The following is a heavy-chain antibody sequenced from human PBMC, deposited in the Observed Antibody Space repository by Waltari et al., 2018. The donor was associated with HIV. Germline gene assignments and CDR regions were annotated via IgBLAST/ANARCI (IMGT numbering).Heavy chain of an antibody. CDR1: GFTFSVYT. Sequence: EVLLVESGGGLVKPGGSLRLSCAASGFTFSVYTMSWVRQAPGKGLEWVSSISMGSNYVFYADSLKGRFTISRDNTKNSLFLQMNSLSAEDTAIYYCARDDEAVAGPLDYWGQGSLVTGSS. CDR2: ISMGSNYV. D-gene: IGHD6-13*01. V-gene: IGHV3-21*01. CDR3: ARDDEAVAGPLDY. J-gene: IGHJ4*02.